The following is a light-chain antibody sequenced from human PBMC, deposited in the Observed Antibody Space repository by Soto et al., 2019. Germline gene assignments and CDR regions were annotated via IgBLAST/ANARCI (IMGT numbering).Light chain of an antibody. V-gene: IGLV2-14*01. Sequence: QSALTQPGSLSGSPGQSITISCTGTSGDVGGYNYVSWYQQHPGKAPKLMIYDVSNRPSGVSNRFSGSKSGNTASLTISGLQAEDEADYYCSSYTSSSTRVFGTGTKVPVL. CDR2: DVS. CDR1: SGDVGGYNY. J-gene: IGLJ1*01. CDR3: SSYTSSSTRV.